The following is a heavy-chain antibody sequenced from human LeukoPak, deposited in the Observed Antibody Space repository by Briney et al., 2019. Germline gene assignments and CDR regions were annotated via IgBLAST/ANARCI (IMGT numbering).Heavy chain of an antibody. Sequence: GGSLRLSCAASGFTFSSYAMSWVRQAPGKGLEWVSAISGSGGSTYCADSVKGRFTISRDNSKNTLYLQMNSLRAEDTAVYYCAEGFGTGDTCYFDYWGQGTLVTVSS. D-gene: IGHD3-10*01. CDR1: GFTFSSYA. V-gene: IGHV3-23*01. CDR2: ISGSGGST. J-gene: IGHJ4*02. CDR3: AEGFGTGDTCYFDY.